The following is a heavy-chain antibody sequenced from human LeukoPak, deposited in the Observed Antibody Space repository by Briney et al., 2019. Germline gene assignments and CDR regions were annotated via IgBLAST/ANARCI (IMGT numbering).Heavy chain of an antibody. CDR2: IYHSGST. V-gene: IGHV4-4*02. CDR1: GGSISSSNW. J-gene: IGHJ4*02. CDR3: ARGGGYSYGPFFDY. D-gene: IGHD5-18*01. Sequence: SETLSLTCAVSGGSISSSNWWSWVRQPPGEGLEWIGEIYHSGSTNYNPSLKSRVTISVDKSKNQFSLKLSSVTAADTAVYYCARGGGYSYGPFFDYWGQGTLVTVSS.